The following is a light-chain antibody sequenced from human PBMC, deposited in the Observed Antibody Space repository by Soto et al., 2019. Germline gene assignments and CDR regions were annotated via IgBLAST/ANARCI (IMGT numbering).Light chain of an antibody. J-gene: IGKJ1*01. CDR2: DTS. Sequence: EIVLTQSPATLSLSPGERATLSCRASPSVGSYLAWLQQTPGQTPRLLIYDTSNRATGIPARFSGSGSGTDITLTISSLETEDFAVYYWPQRSYWPPTFGQGTKVEI. CDR1: PSVGSY. V-gene: IGKV3-11*01. CDR3: PQRSYWPPT.